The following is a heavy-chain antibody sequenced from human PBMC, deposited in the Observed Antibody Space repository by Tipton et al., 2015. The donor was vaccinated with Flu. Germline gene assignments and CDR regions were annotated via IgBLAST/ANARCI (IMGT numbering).Heavy chain of an antibody. Sequence: LRLSCAASGFTFSSYAMGWVRKSPGKGLEWIANIHRAGNTYYNPSLKSRCTLSVDTSKNQFSLKLTSVTAADTAVYYCAGRDYSNYVSEPKNWFDPWGQGTLVTVSS. CDR1: GFTFSSYA. V-gene: IGHV4-38-2*01. J-gene: IGHJ5*02. D-gene: IGHD4-11*01. CDR2: IHRAGNT. CDR3: AGRDYSNYVSEPKNWFDP.